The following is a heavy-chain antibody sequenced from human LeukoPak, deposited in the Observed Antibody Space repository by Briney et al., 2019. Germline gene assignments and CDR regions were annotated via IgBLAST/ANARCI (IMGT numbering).Heavy chain of an antibody. CDR1: GYTFTSYG. Sequence: ASVKVSCKASGYTFTSYGISWVRQAPGQGLEWMGWISAYNGNTNYAQKLQGRVTMTTDTSTSTAYMELRSLRSDDTAVYYCARNTVNQLLPNYGVDVWGQGTTVTVSS. CDR2: ISAYNGNT. V-gene: IGHV1-18*01. CDR3: ARNTVNQLLPNYGVDV. D-gene: IGHD2-2*01. J-gene: IGHJ6*02.